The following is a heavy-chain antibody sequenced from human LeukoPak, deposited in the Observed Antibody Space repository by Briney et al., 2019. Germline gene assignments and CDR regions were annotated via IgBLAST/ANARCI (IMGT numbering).Heavy chain of an antibody. J-gene: IGHJ5*02. Sequence: GRSLRLSCAASGFTFSSYAMSWVRQAPGKGLEWVSAISGSGGSTYYADSVKGRFTISRDNSKDTLYLQMNSLRAEDTAVYYCAKAGFPYYDFWSGYEGAWFDPWGQGTLVTVSS. D-gene: IGHD3-3*01. CDR1: GFTFSSYA. CDR3: AKAGFPYYDFWSGYEGAWFDP. V-gene: IGHV3-23*01. CDR2: ISGSGGST.